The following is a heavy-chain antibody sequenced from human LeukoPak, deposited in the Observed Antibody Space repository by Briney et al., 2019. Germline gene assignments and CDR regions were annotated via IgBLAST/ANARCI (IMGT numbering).Heavy chain of an antibody. CDR1: GGSISSYY. Sequence: SETLSLTCTVSGGSISSYYWSWIRQPAGKGLEWIGRIYSSGSTNYNPSLKGRVTMSVDTSKNQFSLKLSSVTAADTAVYYCAREGDWNNMYYYYMDVWGKGTTVTVSS. V-gene: IGHV4-4*07. CDR2: IYSSGST. D-gene: IGHD1/OR15-1a*01. CDR3: AREGDWNNMYYYYMDV. J-gene: IGHJ6*03.